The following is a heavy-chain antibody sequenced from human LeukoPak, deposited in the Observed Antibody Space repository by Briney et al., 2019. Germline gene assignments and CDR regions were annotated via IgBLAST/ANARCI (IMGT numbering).Heavy chain of an antibody. CDR1: GFTFSSYA. D-gene: IGHD3-22*01. J-gene: IGHJ4*02. V-gene: IGHV3-23*01. CDR3: AKIRGRGGYDSSGYYPPTPFDY. Sequence: GGSLRLSCAASGFTFSSYAMSWVRQAPGEGLEWVSAISGSGGSTYYADSVKGRFTISRDNSKNTLYLQMNSLRAEDTAVYYCAKIRGRGGYDSSGYYPPTPFDYWGQGTLVTVSS. CDR2: ISGSGGST.